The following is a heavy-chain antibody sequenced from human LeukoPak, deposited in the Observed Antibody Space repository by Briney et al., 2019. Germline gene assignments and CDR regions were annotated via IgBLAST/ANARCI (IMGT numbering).Heavy chain of an antibody. CDR2: FDPEDGET. V-gene: IGHV1-24*01. CDR1: GYTFTGYY. CDR3: ATSRLRFLEWFDFDY. J-gene: IGHJ4*02. Sequence: ASVKVSCKASGYTFTGYYMHWVRQAPGKGLEWMGGFDPEDGETIYAQKFQGRVTMTEDTSTDTAYMELSSLRSEDTAVYYCATSRLRFLEWFDFDYWGQGTLVTVSS. D-gene: IGHD3-3*01.